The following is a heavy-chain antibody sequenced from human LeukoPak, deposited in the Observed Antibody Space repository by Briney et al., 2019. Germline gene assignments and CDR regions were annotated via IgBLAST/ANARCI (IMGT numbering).Heavy chain of an antibody. CDR1: GYSFTSYW. CDR3: ARSGFSIFGVVNQFDP. CDR2: IYPGDSDT. V-gene: IGHV5-51*01. J-gene: IGHJ5*02. Sequence: PGGSLRLXCKGSGYSFTSYWIGWVRQMPGKDLEWMGIIYPGDSDTRYSPSFQGQVTISADKSISTAYLQWSSLKASDTAMYYCARSGFSIFGVVNQFDPWGQGTLVTVSS. D-gene: IGHD3-3*01.